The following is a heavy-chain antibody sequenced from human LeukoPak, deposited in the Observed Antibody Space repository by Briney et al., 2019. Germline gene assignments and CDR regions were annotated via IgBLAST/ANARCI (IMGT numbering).Heavy chain of an antibody. CDR1: GFTFSTFA. Sequence: PGGSLRLSCAASGFTFSTFAMIWVRQPPGKGLEWVSSIFPSGGEINYADSVRGRFTISRDNSKSTLSLQMNSLRAEDTAIYYCATYRQVLLPFKSWGQGTLVTVSS. D-gene: IGHD2-8*02. V-gene: IGHV3-23*01. CDR3: ATYRQVLLPFKS. J-gene: IGHJ5*02. CDR2: IFPSGGEI.